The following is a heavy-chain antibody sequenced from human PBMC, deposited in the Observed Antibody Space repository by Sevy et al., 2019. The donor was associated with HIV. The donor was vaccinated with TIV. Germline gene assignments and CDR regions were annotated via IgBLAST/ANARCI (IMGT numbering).Heavy chain of an antibody. CDR3: ARAHYYDILTGYYNVDWFDP. V-gene: IGHV4-34*01. Sequence: SETLSLTCAVYGGSFSGYYWSWIRQPPGKGLEWIGEINHSGSTNYNPSLKSRVTISVDTPKNQFSLKLSSVTAADTAVYYCARAHYYDILTGYYNVDWFDPWGQGTLVTVSS. D-gene: IGHD3-9*01. J-gene: IGHJ5*02. CDR2: INHSGST. CDR1: GGSFSGYY.